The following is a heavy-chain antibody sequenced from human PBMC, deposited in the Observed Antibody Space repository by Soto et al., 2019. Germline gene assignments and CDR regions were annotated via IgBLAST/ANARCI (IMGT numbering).Heavy chain of an antibody. V-gene: IGHV3-23*01. J-gene: IGHJ4*02. D-gene: IGHD3-10*01. CDR3: AKDRDYPRDYFHY. CDR2: VSPNGQGI. Sequence: LRLSCAASGFTLGRYGMSWVRQAPGKGLEWVSAVSPNGQGIYYADSVRGRFTTSRDFSKNTVFLHMDSLRAEDTAVYYCAKDRDYPRDYFHYWGQGTLVTVSS. CDR1: GFTLGRYG.